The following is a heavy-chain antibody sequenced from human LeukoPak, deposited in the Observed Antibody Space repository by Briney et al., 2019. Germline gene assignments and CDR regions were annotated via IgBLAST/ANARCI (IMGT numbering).Heavy chain of an antibody. D-gene: IGHD1-26*01. CDR3: ARDPYSGNYGAYYYYYMDV. Sequence: SETLSLTCRVSGASINSGSNYWGWIRQPPGKTLEWIGSIYSSGSTYYNPSLKSRVIIMIDTPKNHFSLTLSSVTAADTAVYYCARDPYSGNYGAYYYYYMDVWGKGTTVTISS. V-gene: IGHV4-39*07. CDR1: GASINSGSNY. CDR2: IYSSGST. J-gene: IGHJ6*03.